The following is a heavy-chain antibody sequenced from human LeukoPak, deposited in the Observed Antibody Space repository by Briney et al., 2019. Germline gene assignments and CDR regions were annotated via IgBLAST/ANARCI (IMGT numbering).Heavy chain of an antibody. V-gene: IGHV3-7*01. CDR1: GFTFNRCW. J-gene: IGHJ1*01. CDR3: TSWGDTTAEYFQR. D-gene: IGHD2-21*02. CDR2: INPDGRDT. Sequence: QPGGSLRLSCVVSGFTFNRCWMNWVRQAPGKGLEWVAHINPDGRDTYYVDSVKGRFTISRDNAQNSMCLQMNSLRVEDTAVYYCTSWGDTTAEYFQRWGQGTLVTVSS.